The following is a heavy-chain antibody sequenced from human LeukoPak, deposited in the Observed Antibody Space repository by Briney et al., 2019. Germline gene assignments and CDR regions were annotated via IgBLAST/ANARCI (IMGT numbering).Heavy chain of an antibody. CDR1: GFTFSSYS. J-gene: IGHJ4*02. CDR2: IGSSSSYI. Sequence: GGSLRLSCAASGFTFSSYSMNWVRQAPGKGLEWVSSIGSSSSYIYYADSVKGRFTISRDNAKNSLYLQMNSLRAEDTAVYYCARDVLLWFGESHLGYFDYWGQGTLVTVSS. V-gene: IGHV3-21*01. D-gene: IGHD3-10*01. CDR3: ARDVLLWFGESHLGYFDY.